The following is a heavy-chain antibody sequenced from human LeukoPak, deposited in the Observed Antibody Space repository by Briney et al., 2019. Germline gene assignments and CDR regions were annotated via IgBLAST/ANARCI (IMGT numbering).Heavy chain of an antibody. CDR3: ARQRGDILTGYYMPRGFDY. D-gene: IGHD3-9*01. Sequence: GGSLRLSCAASGFTFSDYYMTWIRQAPGKGLEWVSYISNSGSTIYYADSVKGRFTMSRDNAKKSLYLQMNSLRAEDTAVYYCARQRGDILTGYYMPRGFDYWGQGTLVTVSS. CDR1: GFTFSDYY. V-gene: IGHV3-11*04. CDR2: ISNSGSTI. J-gene: IGHJ4*02.